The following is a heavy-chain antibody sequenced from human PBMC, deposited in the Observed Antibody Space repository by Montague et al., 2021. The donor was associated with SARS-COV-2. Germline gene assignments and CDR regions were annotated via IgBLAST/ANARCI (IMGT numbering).Heavy chain of an antibody. Sequence: SETLSLTCTVSGGSVSSGGYYWSWIRQPPGKGLEWIGYIYYSGSTNYNPSLKSQVTISLDTSNNQFSLKLTSVTAADTAVYYCARVSLAAAATRSDYWGQGTLVTVSS. CDR3: ARVSLAAAATRSDY. CDR2: IYYSGST. V-gene: IGHV4-61*08. CDR1: GGSVSSGGYY. D-gene: IGHD6-13*01. J-gene: IGHJ4*02.